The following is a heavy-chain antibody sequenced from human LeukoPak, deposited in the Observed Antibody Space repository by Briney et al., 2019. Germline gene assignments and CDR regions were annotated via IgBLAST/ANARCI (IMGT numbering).Heavy chain of an antibody. CDR3: ARASSSSGYYFDY. CDR1: GLTFISYS. Sequence: PGGSLRLSCAAFGLTFISYSMSWVRPAPGKGLEWVSSISSSSSYIYYADSVKGRFTISRDNSKNSPYLQMNSLTAEDTAVYYCARASSSSGYYFDYWGQGTMVTVSS. CDR2: ISSSSSYI. V-gene: IGHV3-21*01. J-gene: IGHJ4*01. D-gene: IGHD6-6*01.